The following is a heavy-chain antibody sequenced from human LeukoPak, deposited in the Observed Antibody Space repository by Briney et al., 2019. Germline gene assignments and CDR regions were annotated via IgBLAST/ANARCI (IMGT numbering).Heavy chain of an antibody. CDR2: IYHSGST. CDR3: ARLSVAAAGT. Sequence: SETLSLTCAVSGYSISSGYYWGWIRQPPGKGLEWIGSIYHSGSTFYNPSLKSRVTISADTSKNQFSLTLSSVTAADTAVYYCARLSVAAAGTWGQGTMVTVSS. D-gene: IGHD6-13*01. J-gene: IGHJ3*01. V-gene: IGHV4-38-2*01. CDR1: GYSISSGYY.